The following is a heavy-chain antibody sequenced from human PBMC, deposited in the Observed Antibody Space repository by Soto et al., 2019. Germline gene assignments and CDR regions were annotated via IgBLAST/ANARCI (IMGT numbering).Heavy chain of an antibody. Sequence: QITLKESGPTLVRPTQTLTLTCTVTGFSLDTWGVGVGWIRQPPGKAPEWLALIYWDDDKRYSPSLKNRLTTTMDTSKIRVVFTVPNMSSLDIVTYYCARALGSCGSYYFDPWGQGTLDTVSS. D-gene: IGHD2-21*01. V-gene: IGHV2-5*02. CDR2: IYWDDDK. CDR1: GFSLDTWGVG. CDR3: ARALGSCGSYYFDP. J-gene: IGHJ4*02.